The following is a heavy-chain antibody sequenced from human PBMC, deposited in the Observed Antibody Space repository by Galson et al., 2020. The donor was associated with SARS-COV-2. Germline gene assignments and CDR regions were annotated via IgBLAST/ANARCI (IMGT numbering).Heavy chain of an antibody. V-gene: IGHV1-69*13. CDR3: ARDLRYCSGGSCYHIWFDP. CDR2: IIPIFGTA. Sequence: SVKVSCKASGGTFSSYAISWVRQAPGQGLEWMGGIIPIFGTANYAQKFQGRVTITADESTSTAYMELSSLRSEDTAVYYCARDLRYCSGGSCYHIWFDPWGQGTLVTVSS. J-gene: IGHJ5*02. D-gene: IGHD2-15*01. CDR1: GGTFSSYA.